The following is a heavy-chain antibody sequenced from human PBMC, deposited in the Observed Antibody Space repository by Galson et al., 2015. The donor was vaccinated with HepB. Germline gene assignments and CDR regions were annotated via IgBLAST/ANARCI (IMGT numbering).Heavy chain of an antibody. CDR1: GFTFSSYD. D-gene: IGHD2-15*01. V-gene: IGHV3-13*01. Sequence: SLRLSCAASGFTFSSYDMHWVRQATGKGLEWVSAIGTAGDTYYPGSVKGRFTISRENAKNSLYLQMNSLRAGDTAVYYCARDVGYCSGGSCYSLGFDYWGQGTLVTVSS. J-gene: IGHJ4*02. CDR2: IGTAGDT. CDR3: ARDVGYCSGGSCYSLGFDY.